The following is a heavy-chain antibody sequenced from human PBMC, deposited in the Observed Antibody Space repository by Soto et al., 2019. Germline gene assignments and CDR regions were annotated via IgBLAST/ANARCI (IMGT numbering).Heavy chain of an antibody. CDR1: GYTFTSYG. CDR2: ISAYNGNT. Sequence: GASVKVSCKASGYTFTSYGISWVRQAPGQGLEWMRWISAYNGNTNYAQKLQGRVTMTTDTSTSTAYMELRSLRSDDTAVYYCARAEGLYCSSTSCYEVDAFDIWGQGTMVTVSS. CDR3: ARAEGLYCSSTSCYEVDAFDI. D-gene: IGHD2-2*01. J-gene: IGHJ3*02. V-gene: IGHV1-18*01.